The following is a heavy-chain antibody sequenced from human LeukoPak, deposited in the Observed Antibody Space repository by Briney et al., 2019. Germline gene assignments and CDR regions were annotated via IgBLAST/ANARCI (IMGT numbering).Heavy chain of an antibody. CDR3: ARLPPYCSSTSCYLFDY. Sequence: GESLKISCKGSGYSFTSYWIGWVRQMPGKGLEWMWIIYPGDSYTRYSPSFQGQVTISADKHISTAYLQRSSLKASDTAIYYCARLPPYCSSTSCYLFDYWGQGTLVTVSS. V-gene: IGHV5-51*01. CDR2: IYPGDSYT. CDR1: GYSFTSYW. D-gene: IGHD2-2*01. J-gene: IGHJ4*02.